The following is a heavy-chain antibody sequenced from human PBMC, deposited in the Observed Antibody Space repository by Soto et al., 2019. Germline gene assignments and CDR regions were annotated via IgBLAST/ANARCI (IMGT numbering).Heavy chain of an antibody. J-gene: IGHJ6*02. CDR1: GYTLTELS. CDR3: AISDIVLVPAAINYYYGMDV. Sequence: ASVKVSCKVSGYTLTELSMHWVRQAPGKGLEWMGGFDPEDGETIYAQKFQGRVTMTEDTSTDTAYMELSSLRSEDTAVYYCAISDIVLVPAAINYYYGMDVWGQGTTVTVSS. CDR2: FDPEDGET. D-gene: IGHD2-2*01. V-gene: IGHV1-24*01.